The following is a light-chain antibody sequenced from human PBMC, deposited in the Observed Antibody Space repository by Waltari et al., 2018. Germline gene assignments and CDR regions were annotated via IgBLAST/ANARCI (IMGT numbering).Light chain of an antibody. CDR2: GNS. V-gene: IGLV1-40*01. CDR1: SCNIGAGYD. J-gene: IGLJ2*01. Sequence: QSVLTHPPSVSGAPGQRVTIPCTGSSCNIGAGYDVHWYQQLPGTVPKLLLQGNSDRPAGGPDRSCGSQSGTSASLAITGRQAEDEADYYCQSYDSSLSGSKVFGGGTKLTVL. CDR3: QSYDSSLSGSKV.